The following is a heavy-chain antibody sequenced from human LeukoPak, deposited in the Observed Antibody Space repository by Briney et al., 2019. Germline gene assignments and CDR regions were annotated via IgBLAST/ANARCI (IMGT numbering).Heavy chain of an antibody. J-gene: IGHJ3*02. CDR3: ARGLTIFGVVNDAFDI. D-gene: IGHD3-3*01. Sequence: GGSLRLSCAASGFTFSSYGMHWVRQAPGKGLEWVAFIRYDGSNKCYADSVKGRFTISRDNSKNTLYLQMNSLRAEDTAVYYCARGLTIFGVVNDAFDICGQGTMVTVSS. CDR2: IRYDGSNK. CDR1: GFTFSSYG. V-gene: IGHV3-30*02.